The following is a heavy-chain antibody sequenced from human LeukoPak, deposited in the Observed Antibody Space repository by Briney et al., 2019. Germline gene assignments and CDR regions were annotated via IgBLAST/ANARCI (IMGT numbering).Heavy chain of an antibody. D-gene: IGHD5-12*01. CDR1: GLTFSSYP. CDR3: ARPPPRGYSGHDDWPAYNFDY. CDR2: ISYTSTHI. V-gene: IGHV3-21*01. J-gene: IGHJ4*02. Sequence: PGGSLRLSCAASGLTFSSYPMNWVRQAPGEGLEWVSSISYTSTHINYADSVKGRFTISRDKAKNSLYLQMSSLRPEDTAVYYCARPPPRGYSGHDDWPAYNFDYWGQGTLVTVSS.